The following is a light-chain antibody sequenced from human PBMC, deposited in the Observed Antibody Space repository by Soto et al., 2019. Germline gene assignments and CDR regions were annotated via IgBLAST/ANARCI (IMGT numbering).Light chain of an antibody. J-gene: IGLJ1*01. V-gene: IGLV2-14*01. CDR3: SSYTSSSTRLYV. CDR2: EIS. Sequence: QSALTQPASVSGSPGQSITISCTGTSSDVGVYNYVSWYQQHPGKAPKLMIYEISNRPSGFSDHVSGPKSGNTASLIISGLQADDEADYYCSSYTSSSTRLYVFRTGTKLTVL. CDR1: SSDVGVYNY.